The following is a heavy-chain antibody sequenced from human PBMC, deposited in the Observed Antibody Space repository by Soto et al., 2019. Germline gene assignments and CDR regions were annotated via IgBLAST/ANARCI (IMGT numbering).Heavy chain of an antibody. D-gene: IGHD3-22*01. CDR3: ARGDYYDSSGPIDH. J-gene: IGHJ4*02. Sequence: SETLSLTCTVSGDSISSGDYYWSWIRQPPGKGLEWIGCIYYSGNTYYNPCLKRRFSISVDTSKNQFSLQLSSVTAADTAVYYCARGDYYDSSGPIDHWGQGTLVTVSS. V-gene: IGHV4-30-4*01. CDR1: GDSISSGDYY. CDR2: IYYSGNT.